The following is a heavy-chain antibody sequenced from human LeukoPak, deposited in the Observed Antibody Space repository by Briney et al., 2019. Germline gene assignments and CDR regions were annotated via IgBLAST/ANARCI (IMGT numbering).Heavy chain of an antibody. CDR2: IVPSDSYT. V-gene: IGHV5-10-1*01. J-gene: IGHJ4*02. Sequence: GEPLRIPCKGSGSTFSSYWFSWVRQLPGKGLEWLGRIVPSDSYTNYSPSCQGHVTISAAKSINTAYLQWSSLKASDTAMYYCARHYDDSSGGLDSWGQGALVTVSS. D-gene: IGHD3-22*01. CDR1: GSTFSSYW. CDR3: ARHYDDSSGGLDS.